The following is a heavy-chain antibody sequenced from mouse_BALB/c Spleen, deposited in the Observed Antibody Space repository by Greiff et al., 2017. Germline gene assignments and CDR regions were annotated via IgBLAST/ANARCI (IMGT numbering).Heavy chain of an antibody. CDR3: ARASIYDGDPLYAMDY. Sequence: EVNVVESGGGLVQPGGSLRLSCATSGFTFTDYYMSWVRQPPGKALEWLGFIRNKANGYTTEYSASVKGRFTISRDNSQSILYLQMNTLRAEDSATVYCARASIYDGDPLYAMDYWGQGTSVTVSS. D-gene: IGHD2-3*01. CDR1: GFTFTDYY. J-gene: IGHJ4*01. CDR2: IRNKANGYTT. V-gene: IGHV7-3*02.